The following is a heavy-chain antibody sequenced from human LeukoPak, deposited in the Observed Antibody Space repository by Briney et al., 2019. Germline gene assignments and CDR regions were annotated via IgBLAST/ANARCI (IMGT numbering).Heavy chain of an antibody. D-gene: IGHD6-13*01. V-gene: IGHV5-51*01. Sequence: GESLKISCKGSGYSFASFWIGWVRQMPGKGLEWMGIIYPGDADTRYSPSFQGQVTISADKSISTTYVQWSSLKASDTAMYYCASIIVAAAGRGYYYYGMDVWGQGSTVTVSS. J-gene: IGHJ6*02. CDR1: GYSFASFW. CDR2: IYPGDADT. CDR3: ASIIVAAAGRGYYYYGMDV.